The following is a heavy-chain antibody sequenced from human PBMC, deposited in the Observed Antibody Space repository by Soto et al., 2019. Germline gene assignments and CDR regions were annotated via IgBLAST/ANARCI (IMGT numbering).Heavy chain of an antibody. CDR1: GFTFSSYG. CDR2: ISYDGSNK. V-gene: IGHV3-30*18. Sequence: ESGGGVVQPGRSLRLSCAASGFTFSSYGMHWVRQAPGKGLEWVAVISYDGSNKYYADSVKGRFTISRDNSKNTLYLQMNSLRAEDTAVYYCAKMGTRGYSYGHGGIDYWGQGTLVTVSS. D-gene: IGHD5-18*01. CDR3: AKMGTRGYSYGHGGIDY. J-gene: IGHJ4*02.